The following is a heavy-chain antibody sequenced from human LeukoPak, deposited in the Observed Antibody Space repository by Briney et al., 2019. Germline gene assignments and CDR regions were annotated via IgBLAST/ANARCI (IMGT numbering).Heavy chain of an antibody. CDR1: GFTVSSTY. V-gene: IGHV3-66*01. CDR3: ARDLAAVAGPHWYFDL. D-gene: IGHD6-19*01. CDR2: TYLGGRT. Sequence: GGSLRLSCAASGFTVSSTYMTWVRQAPGKGLEWVSVTYLGGRTDYADSVKGRFTISRDNSKNMLYLQMNSLRVADTAVYYCARDLAAVAGPHWYFDLWGRGTLVTVSS. J-gene: IGHJ2*01.